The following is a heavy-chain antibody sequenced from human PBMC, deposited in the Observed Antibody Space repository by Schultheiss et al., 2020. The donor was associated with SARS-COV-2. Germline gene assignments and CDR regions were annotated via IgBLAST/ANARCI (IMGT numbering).Heavy chain of an antibody. CDR3: AKDLGADIYTLLYSSGWFRKKTTYGMDV. CDR1: GFTFRSYV. Sequence: GESLKISCSASGFTFRSYVMNWVRQASGKGLEWVGRIRSKANSYATAYAASVKGRFTISRDDSKNTAYLQMNSLRAEDTAVYYCAKDLGADIYTLLYSSGWFRKKTTYGMDVWGQGTTVTVSS. CDR2: IRSKANSYAT. J-gene: IGHJ6*02. V-gene: IGHV3-73*01. D-gene: IGHD6-19*01.